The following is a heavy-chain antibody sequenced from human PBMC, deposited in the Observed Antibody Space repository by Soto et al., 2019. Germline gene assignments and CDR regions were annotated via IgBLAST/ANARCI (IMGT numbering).Heavy chain of an antibody. CDR2: IYSGGST. CDR3: AREIGDYAYFDY. V-gene: IGHV3-53*01. Sequence: GGSLRLSCAASGFTVSSNYMSWVRQAPGKGLEWVSVIYSGGSTYYADSVKGRFTISRDNSKNTLYLQMNSLRAEDTAVYYCAREIGDYAYFDYWGQGTLVTVYS. CDR1: GFTVSSNY. J-gene: IGHJ4*02. D-gene: IGHD4-17*01.